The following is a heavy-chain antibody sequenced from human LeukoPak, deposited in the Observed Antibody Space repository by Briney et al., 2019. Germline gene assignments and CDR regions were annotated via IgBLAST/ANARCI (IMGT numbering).Heavy chain of an antibody. V-gene: IGHV4-30-2*01. CDR1: GGSISSGSYS. J-gene: IGHJ4*02. Sequence: SETLSLTCAVSGGSISSGSYSWSWIRQPPGKGLEWIGYIYHSGSTYYNPSLKSRVTISVDRSKNQFSLKLSSVTAADTAVYYCASSGSYYRDYFDYWGQGTLVTVSS. D-gene: IGHD1-26*01. CDR2: IYHSGST. CDR3: ASSGSYYRDYFDY.